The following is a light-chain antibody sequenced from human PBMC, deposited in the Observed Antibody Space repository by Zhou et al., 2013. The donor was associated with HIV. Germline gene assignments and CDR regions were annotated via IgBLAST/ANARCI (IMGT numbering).Light chain of an antibody. CDR2: DAS. V-gene: IGKV3-11*01. J-gene: IGKJ4*01. CDR3: QERGLWPGT. CDR1: QSVYNY. Sequence: EIVLTQSPATLSLSPGERATLSCRASQSVYNYLAWYQQRPGQAPRLLIYDASNRATGVPARFSGSGSGTDFTLTISSLEPEDFATYYCQERGLWPGTFGGGTKLEI.